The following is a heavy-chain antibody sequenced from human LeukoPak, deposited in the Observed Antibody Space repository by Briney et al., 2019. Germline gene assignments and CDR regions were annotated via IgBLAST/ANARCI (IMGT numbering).Heavy chain of an antibody. Sequence: PGGSLRLSCAASGFTFSSYAMSWVRQAPGKGLEWVSAISGSGGSTYYADSVKGRFTISRDNSKNTLYLQMNRLRAEDTAVYYCAKVQTGRYCSSTSCPFYMDVWGKGTTVTVSS. CDR1: GFTFSSYA. D-gene: IGHD2-2*01. V-gene: IGHV3-23*01. J-gene: IGHJ6*03. CDR2: ISGSGGST. CDR3: AKVQTGRYCSSTSCPFYMDV.